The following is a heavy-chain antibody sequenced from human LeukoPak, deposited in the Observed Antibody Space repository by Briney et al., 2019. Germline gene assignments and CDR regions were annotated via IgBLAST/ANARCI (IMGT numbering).Heavy chain of an antibody. CDR2: INPNSGGT. CDR3: AGDLPERNAFDI. CDR1: GYTFTGYY. D-gene: IGHD3-10*01. J-gene: IGHJ3*02. V-gene: IGHV1-2*02. Sequence: GASVKVSCTASGYTFTGYYMHWVRQAPGQGLEWMGWINPNSGGTNYAQKFQGRVTMTRDTSISTAYMELSRLRSDDTAVYYCAGDLPERNAFDIWGQGTMVTVSS.